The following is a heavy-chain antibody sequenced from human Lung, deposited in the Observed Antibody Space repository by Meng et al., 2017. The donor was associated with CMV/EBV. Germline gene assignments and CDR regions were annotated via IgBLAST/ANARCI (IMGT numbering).Heavy chain of an antibody. Sequence: GGSLRLXXEASGFTFRSYNMNWVRQAPGKGLEWVSYISFSSSIIHYADSVKGRFTISRDNARDSLYLQMNSLRAEDTAVYFCAGYTSSSYGMGVWGQGATVTVSS. J-gene: IGHJ6*02. V-gene: IGHV3-48*04. D-gene: IGHD3-16*02. CDR3: AGYTSSSYGMGV. CDR1: GFTFRSYN. CDR2: ISFSSSII.